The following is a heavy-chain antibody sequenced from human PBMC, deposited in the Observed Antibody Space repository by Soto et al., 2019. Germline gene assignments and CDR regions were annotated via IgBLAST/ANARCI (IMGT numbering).Heavy chain of an antibody. V-gene: IGHV1-3*01. Sequence: QVQLVQSGAEVKKPGASVKVSCKASGYTFTSYAMHWVRQAPGQRLEWMGWINAGNGNTKYSQKFQGRVTITRDTSASTAYMELSSLRSEDTAVYHCARFGLGSGYNPDFDYWGQGTLVTVSS. CDR1: GYTFTSYA. D-gene: IGHD3-22*01. CDR3: ARFGLGSGYNPDFDY. CDR2: INAGNGNT. J-gene: IGHJ4*02.